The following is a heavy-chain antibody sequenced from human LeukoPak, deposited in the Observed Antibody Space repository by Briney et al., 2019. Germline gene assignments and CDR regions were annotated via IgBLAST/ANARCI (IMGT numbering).Heavy chain of an antibody. CDR3: ARLYPGGNYYSGVDV. CDR1: GFAFNSYT. CDR2: NSSSGGYI. J-gene: IGHJ6*02. Sequence: GGSLRLSCAASGFAFNSYTMNWVRQAPGKGLEWVSSNSSSGGYIYYADTGKGRFTIPRDNAQNSLYLQMSSLRAEDTAVYYCARLYPGGNYYSGVDVWGQGTTVTISS. D-gene: IGHD3-16*01. V-gene: IGHV3-21*01.